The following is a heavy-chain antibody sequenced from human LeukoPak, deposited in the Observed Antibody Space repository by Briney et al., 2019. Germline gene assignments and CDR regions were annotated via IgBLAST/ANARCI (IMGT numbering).Heavy chain of an antibody. CDR3: WIPGYSSGWYYAFDI. Sequence: TGGSLRLSCAASGFTFSNYEMNCVRQAPGKGLEWVSYISSSGATIYYADSAKGRFTISRDNAKNSLYLQMNSLGGEGTALYYFWIPGYSSGWYYAFDIWGQGTMVTVSS. D-gene: IGHD6-19*01. V-gene: IGHV3-48*03. CDR2: ISSSGATI. J-gene: IGHJ3*02. CDR1: GFTFSNYE.